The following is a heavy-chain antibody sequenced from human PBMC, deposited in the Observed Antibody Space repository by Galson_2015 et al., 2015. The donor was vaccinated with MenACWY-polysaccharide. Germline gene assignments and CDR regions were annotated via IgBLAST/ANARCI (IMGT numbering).Heavy chain of an antibody. D-gene: IGHD2-21*02. CDR1: GFTSGDYY. V-gene: IGHV3-11*01. Sequence: CLRLACAASGFTSGDYYMTWIRQAPGEELEWVSYISRSGSTKYYADSVRGRFTISRDNAKNSLYLQMNSLRAEDTAVYYCARVPYCGCDCYPLFDYWGQGTLVTVSS. J-gene: IGHJ4*02. CDR2: ISRSGSTK. CDR3: ARVPYCGCDCYPLFDY.